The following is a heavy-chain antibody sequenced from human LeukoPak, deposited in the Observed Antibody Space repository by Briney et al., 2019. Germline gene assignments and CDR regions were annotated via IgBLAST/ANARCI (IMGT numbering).Heavy chain of an antibody. CDR2: IYYSGST. D-gene: IGHD6-13*01. J-gene: IGHJ4*02. CDR3: ARVLMIAAHFDY. Sequence: SETLSLTCTVSGGSISSSSYYWGWIRQPPGKGLEWIGSIYYSGSTYYNPSLKSRVTISVDTSKNQFSLKLSSVTAAGTAVYYCARVLMIAAHFDYWGQGTLVTVSS. CDR1: GGSISSSSYY. V-gene: IGHV4-39*07.